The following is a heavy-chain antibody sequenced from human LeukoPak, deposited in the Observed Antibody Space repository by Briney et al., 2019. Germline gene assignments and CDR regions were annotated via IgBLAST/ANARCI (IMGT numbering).Heavy chain of an antibody. Sequence: SETLSLTCTVSGGSISTYYWSWIRQPPGKGLEWIGYIYYSGSTNYNPSLKSRVTISVDTSKNQFSLKLSSVTAADTAVYYCARARYDYVWGSYRSPYYFDYWGQGTLVTVSS. D-gene: IGHD3-16*02. CDR2: IYYSGST. J-gene: IGHJ4*02. V-gene: IGHV4-59*12. CDR3: ARARYDYVWGSYRSPYYFDY. CDR1: GGSISTYY.